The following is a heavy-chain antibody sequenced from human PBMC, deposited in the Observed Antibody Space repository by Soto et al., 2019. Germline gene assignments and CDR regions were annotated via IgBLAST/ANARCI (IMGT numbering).Heavy chain of an antibody. Sequence: EVQLVESGGGLVQPGGSLRLSCAASGLTVSNSYMNWVRQAPGEGLEWVSILYSDGTMYYADSVKGRFTISRDNSKNTLYLQMHSLRADDTAVYYCARDTTVTTPTYFASWGQGTLVIVSS. CDR1: GLTVSNSY. J-gene: IGHJ4*02. V-gene: IGHV3-66*01. CDR2: LYSDGTM. CDR3: ARDTTVTTPTYFAS. D-gene: IGHD4-17*01.